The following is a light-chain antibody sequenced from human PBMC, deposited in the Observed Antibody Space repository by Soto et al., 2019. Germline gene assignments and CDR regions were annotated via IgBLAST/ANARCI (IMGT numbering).Light chain of an antibody. Sequence: ERVMTQSPVTLSVSPGESVTLSCRASQSVGTNLAWYQQKPGQAPSLLIYGVSTRATGIPTRFSGSGSGRQFTLTISSLEPEDFAVYYCQQRSNLITFGQGTRLEIK. CDR2: GVS. J-gene: IGKJ5*01. CDR3: QQRSNLIT. CDR1: QSVGTN. V-gene: IGKV3-11*02.